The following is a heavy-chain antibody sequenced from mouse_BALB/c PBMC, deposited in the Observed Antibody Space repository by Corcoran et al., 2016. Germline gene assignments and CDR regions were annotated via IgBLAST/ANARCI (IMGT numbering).Heavy chain of an antibody. D-gene: IGHD1-3*01. V-gene: IGHV1-9*01. CDR3: ARKSGYYAMDY. J-gene: IGHJ4*01. CDR2: ILPGSGST. Sequence: QVQLQQSGAGLMKPGASGKISCKATGYTFSSYWVEWVKHRAGHGLEWIGEILPGSGSTNYNAKFKGKATFTADTSSNTAYMQLSSLSSEDSAGYYCARKSGYYAMDYWGQGTSVTVSS. CDR1: GYTFSSYW.